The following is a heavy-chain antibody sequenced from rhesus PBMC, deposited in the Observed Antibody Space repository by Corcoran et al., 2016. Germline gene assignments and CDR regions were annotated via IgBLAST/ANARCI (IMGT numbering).Heavy chain of an antibody. Sequence: QVQLQESGPGLVKPSETLSLTCAVSGGSISSSYWSWIRQAPGKGLEWIGDIDGSGSSTNYNPSLKIRVTLSVDTSKNQLSLKLSSVTAADTAVYYCARDRGSYSFFDYWGQGVLVTVSS. CDR3: ARDRGSYSFFDY. J-gene: IGHJ4*01. D-gene: IGHD5-12*01. CDR1: GGSISSSY. CDR2: IDGSGSST. V-gene: IGHV4S11*01.